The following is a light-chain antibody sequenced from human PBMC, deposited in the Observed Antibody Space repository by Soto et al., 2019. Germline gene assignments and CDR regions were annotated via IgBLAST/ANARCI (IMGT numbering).Light chain of an antibody. Sequence: QSALTQPRSVSGSPGQSVTISCTGTSSDVGGYKYVSWYQQHPGKVPNLIIYDVSERPSGVPDRFSGSKSGNTASLSISGLQAEDEADYYCSSYTSSSTLYVFGSGTQLTVL. V-gene: IGLV2-11*01. CDR3: SSYTSSSTLYV. CDR1: SSDVGGYKY. CDR2: DVS. J-gene: IGLJ1*01.